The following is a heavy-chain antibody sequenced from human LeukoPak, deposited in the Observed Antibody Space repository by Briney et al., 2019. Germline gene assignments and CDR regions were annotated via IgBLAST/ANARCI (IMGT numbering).Heavy chain of an antibody. J-gene: IGHJ4*02. CDR3: AAESKRWRVRS. Sequence: SETLSLTCTVSGGSISSYYWSWIRQPPGKGLEWVGQIYYRGTTNYNPSLKSRVTISIDTSKNQFSLKLNSVTAADTAVYYCAAESKRWRVRSWGQGTLVTVSS. V-gene: IGHV4-59*03. CDR1: GGSISSYY. CDR2: IYYRGTT. D-gene: IGHD6-19*01.